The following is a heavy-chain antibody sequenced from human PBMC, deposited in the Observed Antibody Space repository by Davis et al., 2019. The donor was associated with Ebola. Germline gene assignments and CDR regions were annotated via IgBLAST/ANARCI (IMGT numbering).Heavy chain of an antibody. J-gene: IGHJ6*02. D-gene: IGHD2-15*01. V-gene: IGHV3-21*04. CDR2: ISSSSSYI. CDR1: GFTFSSYS. Sequence: GGSLRLSCAASGFTFSSYSMNWVRQAPGKGLEWVSSISSSSSYIYYADSVKSRFTISRDNAKNSLYLQMNSLRAEDTAVYYCARFLLGRDYYYGMDVWGQGTTVTVSS. CDR3: ARFLLGRDYYYGMDV.